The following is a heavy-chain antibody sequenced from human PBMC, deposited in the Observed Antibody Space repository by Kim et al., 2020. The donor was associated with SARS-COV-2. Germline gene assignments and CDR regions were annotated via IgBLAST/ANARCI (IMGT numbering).Heavy chain of an antibody. CDR3: ARAIMVRGVKGDYYYGMDV. Sequence: SETLSLTCTVSGGSISSYYWSWIRQPPGKGLEWIGYIYYSGSTNYNPSLKSRVTISVDTSKNQFSLKLSSVTAADTAVYYCARAIMVRGVKGDYYYGMDV. J-gene: IGHJ6*01. D-gene: IGHD3-10*01. CDR1: GGSISSYY. V-gene: IGHV4-59*01. CDR2: IYYSGST.